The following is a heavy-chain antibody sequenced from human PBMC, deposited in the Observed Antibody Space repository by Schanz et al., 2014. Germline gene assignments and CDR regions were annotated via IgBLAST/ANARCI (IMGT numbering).Heavy chain of an antibody. J-gene: IGHJ6*02. V-gene: IGHV1-3*01. CDR2: INVGNGNM. CDR1: GYTFTNFF. Sequence: QVHLVQSGSEVHKPGASLKISCKASGYTFTNFFLHWVRQAPGQGLEWMGWINVGNGNMKYSQKFQGRVTITRDTSASTAYMELTSMRSEDTAVYFCARDLAVDTGYVVHDYYYGMDVWGQGTTVTVSS. CDR3: ARDLAVDTGYVVHDYYYGMDV. D-gene: IGHD5-12*01.